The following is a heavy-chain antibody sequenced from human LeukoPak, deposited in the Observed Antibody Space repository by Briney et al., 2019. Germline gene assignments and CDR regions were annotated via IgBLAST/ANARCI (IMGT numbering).Heavy chain of an antibody. CDR1: GFTFSSYG. D-gene: IGHD4-23*01. J-gene: IGHJ6*02. V-gene: IGHV3-33*01. Sequence: GGSLRLSCAASGFTFSSYGMHWVRQAPGKGLEWVAVIWYAGSNKYYADSVKGRFTISRDNSKNTLYLQMNSLRAEDTAVYYCARPHGGKSRYYYGMDVWGQGTTVTVSS. CDR2: IWYAGSNK. CDR3: ARPHGGKSRYYYGMDV.